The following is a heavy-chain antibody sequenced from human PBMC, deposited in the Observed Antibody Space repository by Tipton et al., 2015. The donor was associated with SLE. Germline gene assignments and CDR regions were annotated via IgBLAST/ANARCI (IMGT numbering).Heavy chain of an antibody. CDR1: GVSIGSGGYY. Sequence: TLSLTCTVSGVSIGSGGYYWSWIRQHPGQGLEYIGYIYYSGTSYCIPSLKSRVTISVDTSKNEFSLTLNSVTAADTAVYFCARHGRRVCGSTSCPVDSWGQGTLVTVSS. CDR3: ARHGRRVCGSTSCPVDS. J-gene: IGHJ4*02. V-gene: IGHV4-31*03. D-gene: IGHD2-2*01. CDR2: IYYSGTS.